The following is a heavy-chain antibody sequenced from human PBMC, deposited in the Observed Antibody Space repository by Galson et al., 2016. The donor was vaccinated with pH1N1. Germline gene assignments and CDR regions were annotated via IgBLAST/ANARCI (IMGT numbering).Heavy chain of an antibody. CDR2: ISGSGRDT. J-gene: IGHJ4*02. V-gene: IGHV3-23*01. CDR1: GFTFNKYA. D-gene: IGHD5-12*01. Sequence: SLRLSCAASGFTFNKYAMTWVRQAPGKGLEWVSAISGSGRDTYYADSVKGRFTISRDNSKDTVYLQMNSLTVEDTAIYYCAKVPRRGFNAYGVDSWGQGILVTVSS. CDR3: AKVPRRGFNAYGVDS.